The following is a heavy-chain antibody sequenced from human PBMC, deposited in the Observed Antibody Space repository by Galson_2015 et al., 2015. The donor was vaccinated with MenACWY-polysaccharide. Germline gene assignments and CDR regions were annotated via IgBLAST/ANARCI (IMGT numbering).Heavy chain of an antibody. J-gene: IGHJ4*02. CDR2: INAGNGNT. V-gene: IGHV1-3*01. D-gene: IGHD3-10*01. CDR1: GYSFSTYA. CDR3: ARGGYGSDSHSDY. Sequence: SVKVSCKASGYSFSTYAMHWVRQAPGHRLEWMGCINAGNGNTKYSQKFQGRVTITRDTSASTAYMELSSLTSEDTAVYYCARGGYGSDSHSDYWGQGTLVTVSS.